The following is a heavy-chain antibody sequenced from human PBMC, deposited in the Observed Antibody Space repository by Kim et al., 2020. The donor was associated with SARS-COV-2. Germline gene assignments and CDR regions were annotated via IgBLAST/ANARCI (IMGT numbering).Heavy chain of an antibody. CDR2: ISAYNGNT. CDR3: ARDVKLYYYDSSGSRYDAFDI. V-gene: IGHV1-18*01. Sequence: ASVKVSCKASGYTFTSYGISWVRQAPGQGLEWMGWISAYNGNTNYAQKLQGRVTMTTDTSTSTAYMELRSLRSDDTAVYYCARDVKLYYYDSSGSRYDAFDIWGQGTMVTVSS. CDR1: GYTFTSYG. J-gene: IGHJ3*02. D-gene: IGHD3-22*01.